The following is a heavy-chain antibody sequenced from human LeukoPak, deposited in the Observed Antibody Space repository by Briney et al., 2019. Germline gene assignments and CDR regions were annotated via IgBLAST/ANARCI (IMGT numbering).Heavy chain of an antibody. D-gene: IGHD6-13*01. V-gene: IGHV3-11*04. CDR3: ARSHPYRIAAAGTFDY. CDR1: GFTFSDYY. CDR2: ISSSGSTI. Sequence: GGSLRLSCAASGFTFSDYYMSWIRQAPGKGLEWVSYISSSGSTIYYADSVKGRFTISRDNAKNSLYLQMNSLRAEDTAVYYCARSHPYRIAAAGTFDYWGQGTLVTVSS. J-gene: IGHJ4*02.